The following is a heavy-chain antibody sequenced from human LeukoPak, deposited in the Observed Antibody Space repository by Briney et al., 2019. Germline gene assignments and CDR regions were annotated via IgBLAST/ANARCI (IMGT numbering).Heavy chain of an antibody. CDR2: ISGSGGST. CDR3: AKDWSYSGWAYYFDY. J-gene: IGHJ4*02. Sequence: GGSLRLSCAASGFTFSSYGMSWVRQAPGKGLEWVSAISGSGGSTYYADSVKGRFTISRDNSKNTLYVQMNSLRAEDTAVYYCAKDWSYSGWAYYFDYWGQGTLVTVSS. D-gene: IGHD6-19*01. CDR1: GFTFSSYG. V-gene: IGHV3-23*01.